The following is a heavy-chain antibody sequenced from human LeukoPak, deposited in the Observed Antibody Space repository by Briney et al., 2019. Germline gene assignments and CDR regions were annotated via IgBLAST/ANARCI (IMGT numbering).Heavy chain of an antibody. CDR1: GGSISSYY. V-gene: IGHV4-59*01. CDR2: IYYSGST. J-gene: IGHJ4*02. CDR3: ASFSRYSSGWYGYFDY. D-gene: IGHD6-19*01. Sequence: SETLSLTCTVSGGSISSYYWSWIRQPPGRGLEWIGYIYYSGSTNYNPSLKSRVTISVDTSKNQFSLKLSSVTAADTAVYYCASFSRYSSGWYGYFDYWGQGTLVTVSS.